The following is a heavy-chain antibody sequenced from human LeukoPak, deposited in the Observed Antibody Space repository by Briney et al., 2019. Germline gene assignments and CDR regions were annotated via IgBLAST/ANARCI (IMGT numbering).Heavy chain of an antibody. Sequence: GGSLRLSCAASGFTFSSFGMSWVRQAPGKGLEWVSAISSTGGTAYYADSVKGRFTISRDNSKNTLYLQMNSLRAEDTAVYYCARRGYSSGWNRFDYWGQGTLVTVSS. CDR3: ARRGYSSGWNRFDY. J-gene: IGHJ4*02. V-gene: IGHV3-23*01. CDR2: ISSTGGTA. D-gene: IGHD6-25*01. CDR1: GFTFSSFG.